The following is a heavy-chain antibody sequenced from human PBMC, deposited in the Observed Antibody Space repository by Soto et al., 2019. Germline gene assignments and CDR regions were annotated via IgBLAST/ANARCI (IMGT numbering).Heavy chain of an antibody. V-gene: IGHV3-23*01. D-gene: IGHD6-25*01. CDR3: AKKYSSASGCFDY. J-gene: IGHJ4*02. CDR2: ITPGGGST. Sequence: GGSLRLSCAASGFTFGTYAMSWVRQAPGKGLEWVSAITPGGGSTYHADSVKGRFTISRDNSRNTLSLLMNSLRAEDTAVYYCAKKYSSASGCFDYWGQGTLVTVSS. CDR1: GFTFGTYA.